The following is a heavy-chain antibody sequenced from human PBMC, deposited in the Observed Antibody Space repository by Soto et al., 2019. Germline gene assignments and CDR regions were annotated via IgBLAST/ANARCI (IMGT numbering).Heavy chain of an antibody. CDR2: ISSSSSYI. V-gene: IGHV3-21*01. Sequence: EVQLVESGGGLVKPGGSLRLSCAASGFTFSSYSMNWVRQAPGKGLEWVSSISSSSSYIYYADSVKGRFTISRDNAKNSLYLHMNSLRAEDTAVYYCASSSTQAFDIWGQGTMVTVSS. CDR3: ASSSTQAFDI. CDR1: GFTFSSYS. J-gene: IGHJ3*02.